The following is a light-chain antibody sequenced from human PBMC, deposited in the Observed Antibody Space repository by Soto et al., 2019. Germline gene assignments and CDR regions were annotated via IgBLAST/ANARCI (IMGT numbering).Light chain of an antibody. J-gene: IGKJ5*01. CDR1: QSVTNW. CDR2: DVS. V-gene: IGKV1-5*01. CDR3: QQYDSYSIP. Sequence: DIQMTQSPSTLSASVGERVTITCRASQSVTNWLAWYQQKPGKAPKLLIYDVSSLESGVPSRFSGSGSGTEFILTISSLQPEDFATYYCQQYDSYSIPFGQGTRLEIK.